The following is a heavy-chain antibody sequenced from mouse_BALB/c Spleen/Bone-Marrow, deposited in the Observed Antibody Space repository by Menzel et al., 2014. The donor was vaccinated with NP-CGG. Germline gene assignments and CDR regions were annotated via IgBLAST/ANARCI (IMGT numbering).Heavy chain of an antibody. CDR1: GYTFTSYD. J-gene: IGHJ4*01. CDR2: IYPGDGNT. CDR3: TRGGYGNYVGYAMDY. V-gene: IGHV1S56*01. Sequence: QVQLKHSGPELVKPGALVKISCKASGYTFTSYDINWVKQRPGQGLEWIGWIYPGDGNTKYNEKFKGKATLTADKSSSTAYMQPSSLTSENSAVYFCTRGGYGNYVGYAMDYWGQGTSVTVSS. D-gene: IGHD2-10*02.